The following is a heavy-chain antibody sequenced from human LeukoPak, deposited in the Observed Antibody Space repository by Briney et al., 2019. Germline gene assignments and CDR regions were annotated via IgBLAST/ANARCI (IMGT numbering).Heavy chain of an antibody. V-gene: IGHV3-30-3*02. CDR2: MSYHGGNE. CDR1: GFTFFHYA. D-gene: IGHD1-26*01. J-gene: IGHJ4*02. CDR3: AKYGPQDSGSSHFDY. Sequence: GGSLRLSCVASGFTFFHYAVHWVRQAPGKGLEWVAVMSYHGGNEYYADSVKGRFTTSRDNSKNTLFLQMNSLRAEDTAIYYCAKYGPQDSGSSHFDYWGQGALVTVSS.